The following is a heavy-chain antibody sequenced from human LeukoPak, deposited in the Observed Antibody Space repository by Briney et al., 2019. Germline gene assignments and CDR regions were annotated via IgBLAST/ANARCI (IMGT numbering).Heavy chain of an antibody. CDR1: GFTFSSYG. D-gene: IGHD2-2*02. J-gene: IGHJ6*02. CDR3: VKSLAAILYYYYGMDV. Sequence: GGSLRLSCAASGFTFSSYGMHWVRQAPGKGLEWVAVISYDGSNKYYADSVKGRFTISRDNSKNTLYLQMNSLRAEDTAVYYCVKSLAAILYYYYGMDVWGQGTTVTASS. V-gene: IGHV3-30*18. CDR2: ISYDGSNK.